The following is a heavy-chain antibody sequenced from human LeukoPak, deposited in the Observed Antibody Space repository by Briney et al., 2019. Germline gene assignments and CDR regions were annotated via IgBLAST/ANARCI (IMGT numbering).Heavy chain of an antibody. CDR3: ARSGGWYFDY. V-gene: IGHV4-4*02. D-gene: IGHD6-25*01. CDR2: MFHSGST. Sequence: SETLSLTCAVSGGSISSNNWWSWVRQPPGKGLEWIGEMFHSGSTTYNPSLKSRVTISVDQSRNQFSLKLTSVTAADTAVYYCARSGGWYFDYWGQGTLVTVSS. CDR1: GGSISSNNW. J-gene: IGHJ4*02.